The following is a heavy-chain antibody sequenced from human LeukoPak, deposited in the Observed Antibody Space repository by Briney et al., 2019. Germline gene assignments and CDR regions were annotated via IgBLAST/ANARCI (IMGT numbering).Heavy chain of an antibody. J-gene: IGHJ4*02. CDR1: GASISTGDYY. CDR3: ARGPNYVWVSYRYFDY. D-gene: IGHD3-16*02. Sequence: PSETLSLTCTVSGASISTGDYYWSWIRQPPGKGLEWIGYIYYSGSTHYNPSLKSRVTISVDASKNQFSLRLSSVTAADTAVYYCARGPNYVWVSYRYFDYWGQGTLVTVSS. CDR2: IYYSGST. V-gene: IGHV4-30-4*01.